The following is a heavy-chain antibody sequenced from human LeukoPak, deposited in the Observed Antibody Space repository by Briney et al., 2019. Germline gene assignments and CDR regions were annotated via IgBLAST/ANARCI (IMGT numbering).Heavy chain of an antibody. CDR2: IYYSGST. CDR3: ARVDYTTSSPYLLPDS. D-gene: IGHD6-6*01. V-gene: IGHV4-59*01. J-gene: IGHJ4*02. CDR1: GGSIIGYY. Sequence: SETLSLTCTVYGGSIIGYYWSWIRQPPGKGLEWIGYIYYSGSTNYSPSLKSRVTMSVDTSKNQLSLRLTSMTAADTAVYYCARVDYTTSSPYLLPDSWGQGTLVTVSS.